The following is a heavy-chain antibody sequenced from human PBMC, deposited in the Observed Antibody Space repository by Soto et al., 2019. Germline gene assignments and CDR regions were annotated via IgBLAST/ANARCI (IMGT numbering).Heavy chain of an antibody. CDR2: IYYSGST. CDR3: ARVNYYDSSGYLIDY. V-gene: IGHV4-31*03. D-gene: IGHD3-22*01. Sequence: SETLSLTCTVSGGSISSGGYYWSWIRQHPGKGLEWIGYIYYSGSTYYNPSLKSRVTISVDTSKNQFSLKLSSVTAADTAVYYCARVNYYDSSGYLIDYWGQGTLVTVSS. CDR1: GGSISSGGYY. J-gene: IGHJ4*02.